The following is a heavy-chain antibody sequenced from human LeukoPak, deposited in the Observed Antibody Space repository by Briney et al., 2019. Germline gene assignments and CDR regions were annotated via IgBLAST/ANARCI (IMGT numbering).Heavy chain of an antibody. J-gene: IGHJ4*02. Sequence: GGSLRLSCAASGFTFSTYSINWVRQAPGKGLEWVSYIRSRDRTIYYADSVKGRFTISTDNAENSLYLQMNSLRAEDTAVYYCARSGDYWGQGTLVTVSS. CDR3: ARSGDY. V-gene: IGHV3-48*01. CDR2: IRSRDRTI. CDR1: GFTFSTYS. D-gene: IGHD1-26*01.